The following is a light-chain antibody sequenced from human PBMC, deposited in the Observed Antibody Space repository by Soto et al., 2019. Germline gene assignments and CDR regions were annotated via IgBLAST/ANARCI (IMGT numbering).Light chain of an antibody. Sequence: EIVMTHSPATLSVSPGERATLSCRASQSVSSNLAWYQQKPVQAPRLLIYGASTRATGIRARFSGSGSGREFTLTISSLQSEDFAVYYCQQYNNWPITFGQGTRLEIK. CDR2: GAS. V-gene: IGKV3-15*01. CDR1: QSVSSN. J-gene: IGKJ5*01. CDR3: QQYNNWPIT.